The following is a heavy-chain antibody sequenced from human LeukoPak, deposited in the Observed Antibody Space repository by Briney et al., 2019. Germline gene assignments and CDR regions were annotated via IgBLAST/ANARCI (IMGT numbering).Heavy chain of an antibody. J-gene: IGHJ4*02. V-gene: IGHV1-8*01. D-gene: IGHD1-26*01. CDR1: GYTFTSYD. Sequence: ASVKVSCKASGYTFTSYDFNWVRQATGQRPEWMGWMSPNSGDTGYAQKFQDRVTMTRNTSISTAYMELSSLRSDDTAVYYCARSPSGSYPFDYWGQGTLVTVSS. CDR2: MSPNSGDT. CDR3: ARSPSGSYPFDY.